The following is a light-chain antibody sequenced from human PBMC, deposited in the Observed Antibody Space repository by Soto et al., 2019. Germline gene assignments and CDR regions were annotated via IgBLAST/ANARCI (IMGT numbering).Light chain of an antibody. J-gene: IGLJ1*01. V-gene: IGLV2-8*01. Sequence: QSALTQPPSASGSRGQSVTISCTGTRSDVGGYNFDSWYQQHPGRTPTLLIYEVTERPSGVPDRFSGSRSGNTAFLTVSGLQAEDEADYYCCSFAGRNNRVFGTGTKLTVL. CDR3: CSFAGRNNRV. CDR2: EVT. CDR1: RSDVGGYNF.